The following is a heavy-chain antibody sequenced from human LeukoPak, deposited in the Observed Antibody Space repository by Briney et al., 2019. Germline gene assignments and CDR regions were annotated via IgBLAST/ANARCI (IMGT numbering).Heavy chain of an antibody. CDR1: GGSISSYY. J-gene: IGHJ4*02. Sequence: SETLSLTCTVSGGSISSYYWSWIRQPPGKGLEWIGYIYYSGSTNYNPSLKGRVTISVDTSKNQFSLKLSSVTAADTAVYYCAGLTTIGSPFDYWGQGTLVTVSS. CDR2: IYYSGST. D-gene: IGHD3-22*01. CDR3: AGLTTIGSPFDY. V-gene: IGHV4-59*01.